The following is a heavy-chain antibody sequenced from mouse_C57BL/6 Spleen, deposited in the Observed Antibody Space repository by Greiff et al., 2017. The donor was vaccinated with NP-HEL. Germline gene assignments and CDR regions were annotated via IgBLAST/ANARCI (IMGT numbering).Heavy chain of an antibody. CDR3: ARWDGYFDY. D-gene: IGHD2-3*01. J-gene: IGHJ2*01. Sequence: QVQLQQPGAELVKPGASVKLSCKASGYTFTSYWMQWVKQRPGQGLEWIGEIDPSDSYTNSNQKFKGKATLTVDTSSSTAYMQLSSLTSEDSAVYYCARWDGYFDYWGQGTTLTVSS. CDR1: GYTFTSYW. CDR2: IDPSDSYT. V-gene: IGHV1-50*01.